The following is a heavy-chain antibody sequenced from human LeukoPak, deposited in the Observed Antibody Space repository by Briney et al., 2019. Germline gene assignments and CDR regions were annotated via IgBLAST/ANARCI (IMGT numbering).Heavy chain of an antibody. CDR3: ARELSWGFSFGY. CDR2: MSSRGTYI. J-gene: IGHJ4*02. D-gene: IGHD3-10*01. CDR1: GFTFRDYS. Sequence: GGSLRLSCAASGFTFRDYSMNWVRHVPGKGLEWISSMSSRGTYIYYADAVKGRFTISRDNTQSSVFLQMNSLRVDDTAIYYCARELSWGFSFGYWGQGTLVTVSS. V-gene: IGHV3-21*01.